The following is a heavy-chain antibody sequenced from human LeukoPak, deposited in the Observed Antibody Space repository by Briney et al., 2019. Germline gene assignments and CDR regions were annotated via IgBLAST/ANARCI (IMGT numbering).Heavy chain of an antibody. J-gene: IGHJ4*02. CDR1: GGSFSGYY. D-gene: IGHD2-15*01. CDR3: AREGWYCSGGSCKNRWGYYFDY. Sequence: LKPSETLSLTCAVYGGSFSGYYWSWIRQPPGKGLEWIGEINHSGSTNYNPSLKSRVTISVDTSKNQFSLKLSSVTAADTAVYYWAREGWYCSGGSCKNRWGYYFDYGGQGPLVTVPS. V-gene: IGHV4-34*01. CDR2: INHSGST.